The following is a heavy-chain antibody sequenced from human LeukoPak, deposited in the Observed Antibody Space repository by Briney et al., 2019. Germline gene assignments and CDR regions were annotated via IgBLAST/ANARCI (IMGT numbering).Heavy chain of an antibody. V-gene: IGHV1-2*02. D-gene: IGHD3-16*01. J-gene: IGHJ4*02. Sequence: ASVKVSCKASGYTFTGYYIHLVRLAPGQGLEWMGWINPKSGGTKYAQKFQGRVTMTRNTSISTAYMDLRSLTSDDTAVYYCARDQGDYDFDYWDQGILVTVSS. CDR1: GYTFTGYY. CDR3: ARDQGDYDFDY. CDR2: INPKSGGT.